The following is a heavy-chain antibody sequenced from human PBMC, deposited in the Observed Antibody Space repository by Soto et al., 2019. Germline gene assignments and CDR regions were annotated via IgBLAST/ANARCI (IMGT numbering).Heavy chain of an antibody. CDR3: ARQRVTMVRGVYYYYGMDV. D-gene: IGHD3-10*01. CDR2: IYYSGGT. J-gene: IGHJ6*02. CDR1: GGSISSSGNY. Sequence: SETLSLTCFVSGGSISSSGNYWGWIRQPPGKGLEWIGSIYYSGGTYYNPSLKSRVTISVDTSKNQFSLKLSSVTAADTAVYYCARQRVTMVRGVYYYYGMDVWGQGTTVTVS. V-gene: IGHV4-39*01.